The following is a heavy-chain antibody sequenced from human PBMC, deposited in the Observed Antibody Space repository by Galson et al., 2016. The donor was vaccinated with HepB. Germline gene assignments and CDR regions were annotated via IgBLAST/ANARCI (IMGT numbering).Heavy chain of an antibody. D-gene: IGHD3-22*01. J-gene: IGHJ6*02. V-gene: IGHV3-64*01. CDR2: INSNGGST. Sequence: SLRLSCAASGFTFSSYAMHWVRQAPGKGLEYVSAINSNGGSTYYANSVKGRFTISRDNSKNTLYLQMGSLRAEDMAVYYCARAAITMIVRSGMDVWGQGTTVTVSS. CDR1: GFTFSSYA. CDR3: ARAAITMIVRSGMDV.